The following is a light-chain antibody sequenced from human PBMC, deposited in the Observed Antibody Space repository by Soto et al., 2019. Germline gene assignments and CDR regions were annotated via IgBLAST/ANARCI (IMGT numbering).Light chain of an antibody. CDR2: GAS. V-gene: IGKV1-27*01. Sequence: IHMTQSPSSLSASVGDRVTITCRASRDIADYVAWYQQQPGKVPRLLIYGASSLQSGVPSRFSGSGSGTDFTLTISSLQPEDVATYYCQMHNSFPFTFGPGTKVDIK. J-gene: IGKJ3*01. CDR1: RDIADY. CDR3: QMHNSFPFT.